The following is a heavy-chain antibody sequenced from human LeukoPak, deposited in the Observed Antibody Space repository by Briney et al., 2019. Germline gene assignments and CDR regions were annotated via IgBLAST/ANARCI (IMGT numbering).Heavy chain of an antibody. CDR1: GFTFSSYW. CDR3: TTTTYHYDSSGYGGYFDY. V-gene: IGHV3-7*01. J-gene: IGHJ4*02. CDR2: INQDGSEK. D-gene: IGHD3-22*01. Sequence: GGSLRLSCAASGFTFSSYWMSWVRQAPGKGPEWVANINQDGSEKYYVDSVKGRFTISKDNAKKSLYLQMNSLRAEDTAVYYCTTTTYHYDSSGYGGYFDYWGQGTLVTVSS.